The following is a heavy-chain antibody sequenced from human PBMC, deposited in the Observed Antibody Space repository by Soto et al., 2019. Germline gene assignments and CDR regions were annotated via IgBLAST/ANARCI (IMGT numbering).Heavy chain of an antibody. Sequence: QVQLVESGGGVVQPGRSLRLSCAASGFTFSTYGMHWVRQAPGKGLEWVALIWYDGSIKNYADSVKGRFTISRDNSKNTLYLQMNSLRAEDSAAYYCAREYCGTDRYSIPWFDPWGQGTLVTVSS. J-gene: IGHJ5*02. D-gene: IGHD2-21*02. CDR1: GFTFSTYG. CDR3: AREYCGTDRYSIPWFDP. V-gene: IGHV3-33*01. CDR2: IWYDGSIK.